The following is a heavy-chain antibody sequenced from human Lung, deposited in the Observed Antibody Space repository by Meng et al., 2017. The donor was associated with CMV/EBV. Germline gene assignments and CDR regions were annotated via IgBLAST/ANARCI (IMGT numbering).Heavy chain of an antibody. D-gene: IGHD6-6*01. J-gene: IGHJ4*02. Sequence: LXCRVYGGSIIGYFWSWIRQAPGKGLEWMGEISHAGTTNYNPSLKSRVSLSLDMSKHQFSLNLSSLTAADTAVYYCSRVSSVSSSGLWGQGTLVTVSS. CDR1: GGSIIGYF. V-gene: IGHV4-34*01. CDR2: ISHAGTT. CDR3: SRVSSVSSSGL.